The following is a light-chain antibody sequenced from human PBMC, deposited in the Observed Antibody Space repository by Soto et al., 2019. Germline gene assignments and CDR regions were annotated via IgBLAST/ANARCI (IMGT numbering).Light chain of an antibody. J-gene: IGLJ3*02. Sequence: NFMLTQPHSVSESPGETVTISCTRSRGSIASNYVQWYQQRPGSAPTTVIYEDNQRPSGVPDRFSGSIDSSSNSASLTISGLKTEDEADYYCQSYDSSNQRVFGGGTKLTVL. CDR2: EDN. CDR1: RGSIASNY. CDR3: QSYDSSNQRV. V-gene: IGLV6-57*03.